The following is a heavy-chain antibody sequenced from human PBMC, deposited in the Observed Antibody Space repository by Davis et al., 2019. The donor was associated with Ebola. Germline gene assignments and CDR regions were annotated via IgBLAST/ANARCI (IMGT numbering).Heavy chain of an antibody. Sequence: PGGSLRLSCVVSGVTFNNYGMTGGRQTPGKGLELVANIKEDGTVAYYVASGRGRFTISIDNAQNSLYLQMNSLRVEETGVYYCLTTSRHLDVWGQGTLVTVSS. CDR2: IKEDGTVA. CDR3: LTTSRHLDV. D-gene: IGHD1-1*01. V-gene: IGHV3-7*01. J-gene: IGHJ3*01. CDR1: GVTFNNYG.